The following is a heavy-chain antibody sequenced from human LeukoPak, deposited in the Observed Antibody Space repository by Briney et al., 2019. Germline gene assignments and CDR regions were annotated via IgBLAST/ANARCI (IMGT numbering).Heavy chain of an antibody. Sequence: GGSLRLSCEASGFTFSGNWMSWVRQAPGKGLEWVASINPDGSQKLYVESVKGRFTISRDNTRRSLYLQMNSLGSDDTAMYYCAKLLGTVTTYDSRGKGTRVTVSS. CDR2: INPDGSQK. V-gene: IGHV3-7*01. J-gene: IGHJ4*02. CDR3: AKLLGTVTTYDS. D-gene: IGHD2/OR15-2a*01. CDR1: GFTFSGNW.